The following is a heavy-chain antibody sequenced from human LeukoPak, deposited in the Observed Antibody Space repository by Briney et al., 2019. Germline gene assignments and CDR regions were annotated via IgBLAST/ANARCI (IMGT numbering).Heavy chain of an antibody. D-gene: IGHD3-16*02. CDR3: ARGSFLITFGGFIG. CDR2: ISSRVSPI. V-gene: IGHV3-11*04. J-gene: IGHJ4*02. CDR1: GFTFSDYY. Sequence: GGSLRLSCATSGFTFSDYYMSWIRQAPGKGLEWVSYISSRVSPIYYADSVKGRFTISRDNAKNSLFLQMNSLRAEDTAVYYCARGSFLITFGGFIGWGQGTLVTVSS.